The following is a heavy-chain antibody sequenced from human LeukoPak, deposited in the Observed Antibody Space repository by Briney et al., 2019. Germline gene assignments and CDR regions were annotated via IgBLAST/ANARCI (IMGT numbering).Heavy chain of an antibody. V-gene: IGHV3-21*01. CDR3: ARGGATLGADSFDY. CDR1: GFTFSSHT. Sequence: PGGSLRLSCAASGFTFSSHTMNWIRQAPRKGLEWVSSISHTSSYIYFADSVKGRFAISRDNAKNSLYLQVSSLRAEDTAVCFCARGGATLGADSFDYWGQGTLVTVSS. D-gene: IGHD1-26*01. CDR2: ISHTSSYI. J-gene: IGHJ4*02.